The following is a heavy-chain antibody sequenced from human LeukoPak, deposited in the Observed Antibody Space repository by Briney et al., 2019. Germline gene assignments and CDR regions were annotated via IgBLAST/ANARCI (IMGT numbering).Heavy chain of an antibody. CDR2: INHSGST. CDR3: ARVLRYFRRYYYYGMDV. CDR1: GGSFSGYY. Sequence: SETLSLTCAVYGGSFSGYYWSWIRRPPGKGLEWIGEINHSGSTNYNPSLTSRVTISVDTSKNQFSLKLSSVTAADTAVYYCARVLRYFRRYYYYGMDVWGQGTTVTVSS. D-gene: IGHD3-9*01. V-gene: IGHV4-34*01. J-gene: IGHJ6*02.